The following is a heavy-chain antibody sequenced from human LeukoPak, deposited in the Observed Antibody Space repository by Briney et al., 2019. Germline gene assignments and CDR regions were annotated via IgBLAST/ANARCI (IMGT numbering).Heavy chain of an antibody. V-gene: IGHV1-46*01. J-gene: IGHJ3*02. CDR3: ARGPRALTAKGRAFDI. Sequence: ASVKVSCKASGYTFTSYYMHWVRQAPGQGLEWMGIINPSGGSTSYAQKFQGRVTMTRDTSTSTVYMELSSLRSEDTAVYYCARGPRALTAKGRAFDIWGQGTMVTVSS. CDR2: INPSGGST. CDR1: GYTFTSYY.